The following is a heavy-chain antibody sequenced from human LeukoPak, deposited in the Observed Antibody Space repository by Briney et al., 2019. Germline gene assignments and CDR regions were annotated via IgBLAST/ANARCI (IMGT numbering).Heavy chain of an antibody. Sequence: PGGSLRISCAASGFTFSSYNMNWVRQAPGKGPEWVSSITSSSSYIYYADSVKGRFTISRDNAKNSLYLQMDSLRVEDTAVYYCARDPYSGSYGPYYYYYMDVWGEGTTVTISS. CDR2: ITSSSSYI. D-gene: IGHD1-26*01. CDR3: ARDPYSGSYGPYYYYYMDV. V-gene: IGHV3-21*06. J-gene: IGHJ6*03. CDR1: GFTFSSYN.